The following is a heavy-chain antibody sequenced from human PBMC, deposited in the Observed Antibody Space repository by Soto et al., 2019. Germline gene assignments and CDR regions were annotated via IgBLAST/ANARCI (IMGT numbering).Heavy chain of an antibody. CDR3: ARDWVYCAGATCFYGMAV. Sequence: GGSLRLSCEASGFSFSSYRMNWVRQAPGKGLEWVSFISSSSTKMRYADSVKGRFSISRDNVQSSLFLHMNNLRDEDTAVYYCARDWVYCAGATCFYGMAVWGQGTTVTVSS. CDR1: GFSFSSYR. CDR2: ISSSSTKM. J-gene: IGHJ6*02. D-gene: IGHD2-21*01. V-gene: IGHV3-48*02.